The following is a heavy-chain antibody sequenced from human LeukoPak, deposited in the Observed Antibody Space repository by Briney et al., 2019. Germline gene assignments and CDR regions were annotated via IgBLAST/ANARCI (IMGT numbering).Heavy chain of an antibody. J-gene: IGHJ3*02. CDR2: IIPILGIA. D-gene: IGHD3-10*01. V-gene: IGHV1-69*04. CDR1: GGTFSSYA. Sequence: ASVKVSCKASGGTFSSYAISWVRQATGQGLEWMGRIIPILGIANYAQKFQGRVTITADKSTSTAYMELSSLRSEDTAVYYCASLGSGSYSVGAFDIWGQGTMVTVSS. CDR3: ASLGSGSYSVGAFDI.